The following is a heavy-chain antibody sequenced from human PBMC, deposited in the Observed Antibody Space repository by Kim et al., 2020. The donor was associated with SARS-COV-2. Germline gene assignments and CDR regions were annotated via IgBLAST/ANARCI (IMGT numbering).Heavy chain of an antibody. CDR1: GFTFSSYG. Sequence: GGSLRLSCAGSGFTFSSYGIHWVRQAPGKGLVWVSRITSDGSSTIYADSVKGRFTISRDNAKNTLYLQMNSLRAEDTAVYYCAVMVSSGSRPNTFDIWGHGTMVTVSS. V-gene: IGHV3-74*01. J-gene: IGHJ3*02. CDR3: AVMVSSGSRPNTFDI. CDR2: ITSDGSST. D-gene: IGHD6-19*01.